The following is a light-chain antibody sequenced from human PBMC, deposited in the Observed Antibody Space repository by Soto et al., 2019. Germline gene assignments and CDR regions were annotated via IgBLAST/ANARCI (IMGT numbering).Light chain of an antibody. CDR3: QQYGSSPRT. V-gene: IGKV3-20*01. CDR2: GAS. Sequence: EVVMTLSPATLSVSPGERATLSCRASQSVSSSYLAWYQQKPGQAPRLLIYGASSRATGIPDRFSGSGSGTDFTLTISRLEPEDFAVYYCQQYGSSPRTFGQGTKVDIK. CDR1: QSVSSSY. J-gene: IGKJ1*01.